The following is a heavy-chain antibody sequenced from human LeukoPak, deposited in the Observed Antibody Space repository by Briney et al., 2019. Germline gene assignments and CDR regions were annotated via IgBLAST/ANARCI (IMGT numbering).Heavy chain of an antibody. CDR1: GGSFTDYY. CDR2: IHHRAGA. D-gene: IGHD2-21*02. V-gene: IGHV4-34*01. Sequence: SETLSLTCAVYGGSFTDYYWSWIRHLPGNGLEWIGEIHHRAGANYNPSLWGRVTISADTSKNQFSLHLTSVTAADTATFFCARGPVRDDGLTGISYYYGLDVWGPGTTVTVFS. J-gene: IGHJ6*02. CDR3: ARGPVRDDGLTGISYYYGLDV.